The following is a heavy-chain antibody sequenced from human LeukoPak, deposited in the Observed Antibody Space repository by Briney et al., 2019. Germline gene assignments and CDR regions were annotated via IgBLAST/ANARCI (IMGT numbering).Heavy chain of an antibody. V-gene: IGHV3-74*03. D-gene: IGHD3-3*01. CDR2: IKSDRSST. J-gene: IGHJ3*02. CDR3: ARGVHAFDI. CDR1: GFTLGDHW. Sequence: PGGSLRLSCAASGFTLGDHWMHWVRQAPRKGLVWVSHIKSDRSSTTYADSVKGRFTISRDNAKNTLYLQMNSLRAEDTAVYYCARGVHAFDIWGQGTMVTVSS.